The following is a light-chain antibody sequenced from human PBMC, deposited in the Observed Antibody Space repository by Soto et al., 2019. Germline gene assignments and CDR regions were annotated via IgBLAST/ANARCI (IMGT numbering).Light chain of an antibody. Sequence: QSVLTQPPSVSGAPGQRVTISCTGSSSNIGAGYDVHWYQQLPGTAPKLLIYGNSNRPSGVPDRFSGSKSGTSASLAITGLQAEDEADYYCKSYDRSLSAHVVFVGGTKLTVL. CDR3: KSYDRSLSAHVV. CDR1: SSNIGAGYD. V-gene: IGLV1-40*01. CDR2: GNS. J-gene: IGLJ2*01.